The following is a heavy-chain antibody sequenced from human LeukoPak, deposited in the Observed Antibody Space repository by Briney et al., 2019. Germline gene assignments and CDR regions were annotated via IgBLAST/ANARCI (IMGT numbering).Heavy chain of an antibody. Sequence: SGPTLVNPTQTLTLTCTFSGFSLSTSGVGVGWIRQPPGKALEWLALIYWDDDKRYSPSLKSRPTFTKDTSKNQVVLTITNMDPVDTATYYCAHRRGLTAMVPFDYWGQGTLVTVSS. CDR2: IYWDDDK. CDR3: AHRRGLTAMVPFDY. D-gene: IGHD5-18*01. CDR1: GFSLSTSGVG. J-gene: IGHJ4*02. V-gene: IGHV2-5*02.